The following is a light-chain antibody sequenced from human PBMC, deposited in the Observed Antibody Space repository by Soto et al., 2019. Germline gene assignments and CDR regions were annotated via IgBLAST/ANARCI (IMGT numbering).Light chain of an antibody. CDR2: DVN. CDR3: CSYAGSYTLV. Sequence: SALTQPRSVSGSPGQSVTTSCTGTSSDVGGYNYVSWYQQHPGKAPKLMIYDVNKRPSGVPDRFSGSKSGNTASLTISGLQAEDEADYYCCSYAGSYTLVFGGGTKLTVL. V-gene: IGLV2-11*01. CDR1: SSDVGGYNY. J-gene: IGLJ2*01.